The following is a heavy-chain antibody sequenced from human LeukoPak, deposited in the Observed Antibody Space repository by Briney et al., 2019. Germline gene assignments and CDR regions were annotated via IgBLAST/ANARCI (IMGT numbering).Heavy chain of an antibody. D-gene: IGHD6-13*01. J-gene: IGHJ5*02. CDR1: GGSTSSYY. V-gene: IGHV4-59*01. CDR3: ARDVAAASNWFDP. CDR2: IYYSGST. Sequence: SETLSLTCTASGGSTSSYYWSWIRQPPGKGLEWIGYIYYSGSTNYNPSLKSRVTISVDTSKNQFSLKLSSVTAADTAVYYCARDVAAASNWFDPWGQGTLVTVSS.